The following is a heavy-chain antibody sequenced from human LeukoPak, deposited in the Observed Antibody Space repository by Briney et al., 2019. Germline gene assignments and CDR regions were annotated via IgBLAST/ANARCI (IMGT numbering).Heavy chain of an antibody. CDR2: ISYDGSNK. D-gene: IGHD6-13*01. CDR1: RVTFSSYG. CDR3: AKDKWHSSSHFDL. V-gene: IGHV3-30*18. Sequence: GGSLRLSCAASRVTFSSYGMHWVRQAPGKGLEWVALISYDGSNKYYADSVKGRFTISRDNSKNTLYLQMNSLRTEDTAVYFCAKDKWHSSSHFDLWGRGTLATVSS. J-gene: IGHJ2*01.